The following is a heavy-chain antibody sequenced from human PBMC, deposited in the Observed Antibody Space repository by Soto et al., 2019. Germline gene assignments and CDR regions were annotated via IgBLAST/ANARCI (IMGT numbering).Heavy chain of an antibody. V-gene: IGHV1-18*01. CDR2: ISVYNGNT. CDR1: GYSFATSG. CDR3: ARAVQYYDASGYAD. Sequence: QVKLVQSGTEVKKPGASIKVSCKASGYSFATSGMTWVRQAPVQGLEWMGWISVYNGNTNYDQKLQDRVTMTTDTSTNTAYLEVRNLRSDDTAVYYCARAVQYYDASGYADWGQGTLVTVS. J-gene: IGHJ4*02. D-gene: IGHD3-22*01.